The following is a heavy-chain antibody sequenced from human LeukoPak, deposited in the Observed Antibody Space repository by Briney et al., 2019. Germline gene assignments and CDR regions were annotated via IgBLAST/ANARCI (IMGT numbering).Heavy chain of an antibody. V-gene: IGHV3-23*01. CDR2: ISGSGGST. J-gene: IGHJ6*03. Sequence: TGGSLRLSCAASGFTFSSYGMSWVRQAPGKGLEWVSAISGSGGSTYYADSVKGRFTISRDNSKNTLYLQMNSLRAEDTAVYYCASEIAAAGANYYYYYMDVWGKGTTVTISS. CDR1: GFTFSSYG. D-gene: IGHD6-13*01. CDR3: ASEIAAAGANYYYYYMDV.